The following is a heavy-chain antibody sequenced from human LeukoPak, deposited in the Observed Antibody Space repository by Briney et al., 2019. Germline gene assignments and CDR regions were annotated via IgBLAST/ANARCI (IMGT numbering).Heavy chain of an antibody. CDR3: ARMKLGYCSSTSCKQFDY. CDR1: GGSISSGGYY. V-gene: IGHV4-31*03. CDR2: IYYSGST. D-gene: IGHD2-2*01. Sequence: PSQTLSLTCTVSGGSISSGGYYWSWIRQHPGTGLEWIGYIYYSGSTYYNPSLKSRVTISVDTSKNQFSLKLSSVTAADTAVYYCARMKLGYCSSTSCKQFDYWGQGTLVTVSS. J-gene: IGHJ4*02.